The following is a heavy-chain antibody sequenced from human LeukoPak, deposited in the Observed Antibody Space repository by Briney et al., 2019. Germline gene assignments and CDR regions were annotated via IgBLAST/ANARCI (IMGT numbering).Heavy chain of an antibody. J-gene: IGHJ3*02. CDR1: GDTVSSNSAA. CDR2: TYYRSKWYN. CDR3: ARKYSSSWYDALDI. Sequence: SQTLSLTCAISGDTVSSNSAAWNWIRQSPSRGLEWLGRTYYRSKWYNDYAVSVKSRITINPGTSKNHFSLQLNSVTPEDTAVYYCARKYSSSWYDALDIWGQGTMVTVSS. D-gene: IGHD6-13*01. V-gene: IGHV6-1*01.